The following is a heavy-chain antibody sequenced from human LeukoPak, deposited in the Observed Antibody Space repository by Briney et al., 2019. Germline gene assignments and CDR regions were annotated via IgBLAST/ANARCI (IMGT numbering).Heavy chain of an antibody. CDR3: AKCSGGSCYSSSDF. CDR2: ISASGGSS. Sequence: GGSLRLSCAASGFTFDNYAMSWVRQAPGKGLEWVSVISASGGSSFHAASVKGRFTISRDSSKNTVYLQMNSLRAEDTAVYYCAKCSGGSCYSSSDFWGQGTLVSVSS. J-gene: IGHJ4*02. V-gene: IGHV3-23*01. D-gene: IGHD2-15*01. CDR1: GFTFDNYA.